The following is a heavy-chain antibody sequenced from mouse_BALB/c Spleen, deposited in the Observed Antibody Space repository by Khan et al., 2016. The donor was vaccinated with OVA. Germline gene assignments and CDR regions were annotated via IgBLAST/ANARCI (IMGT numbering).Heavy chain of an antibody. V-gene: IGHV1-7*01. CDR1: GYTFTSYW. Sequence: QVQLQQSGAELAKPGASVKMSCMASGYTFTSYWMHWVKQRPGQGLEWIGYINPSTGYTEYNQKFKDKATLTADKSSSTAYLQLSSLTSEDSAVYYCARLIRSYFDYWGQGTTLTVSS. D-gene: IGHD1-1*01. J-gene: IGHJ2*01. CDR2: INPSTGYT. CDR3: ARLIRSYFDY.